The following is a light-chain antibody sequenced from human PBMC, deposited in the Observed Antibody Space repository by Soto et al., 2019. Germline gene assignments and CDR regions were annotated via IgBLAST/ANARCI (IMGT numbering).Light chain of an antibody. V-gene: IGKV1-9*01. J-gene: IGKJ5*01. Sequence: DIQLTQSPSFMSASVGDRVTITCRASQGASSYLAWYQQKPGKAPKLLINVASTLQSGVPSRFSGAGSGTEFTLTISSLQPEDFATYYCQQVMVYPITFGQGTRLEIE. CDR3: QQVMVYPIT. CDR1: QGASSY. CDR2: VAS.